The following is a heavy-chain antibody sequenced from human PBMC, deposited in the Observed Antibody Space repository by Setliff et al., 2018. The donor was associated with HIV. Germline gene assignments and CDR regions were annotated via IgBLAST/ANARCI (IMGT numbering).Heavy chain of an antibody. J-gene: IGHJ4*02. CDR3: ARAVSHVDY. V-gene: IGHV4-39*07. CDR1: GGSISSSHDL. Sequence: SETLSLTCTVSGGSISSSHDLWNWIRQPPGKGLEWIGAISYGGITYYNPSLTSRVTISVDTSKNQFSLKVTSVTAADTAVYYCARAVSHVDYWGQGTLVTVSS. CDR2: ISYGGIT.